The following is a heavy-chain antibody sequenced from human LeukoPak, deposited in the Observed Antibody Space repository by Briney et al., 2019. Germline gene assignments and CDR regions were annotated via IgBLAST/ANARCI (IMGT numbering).Heavy chain of an antibody. V-gene: IGHV3-23*01. Sequence: GGSLRLSCAVSGFTFSSYAMSWVRQAPGKGLEWVSGISGSGGATYYADSVKGRFTISRDNSKNTLYLQMNSLRVEDTAVYYCAKDLAPTIYWGQGTLVTVSS. J-gene: IGHJ4*02. CDR1: GFTFSSYA. CDR2: ISGSGGAT. CDR3: AKDLAPTIY. D-gene: IGHD2-2*01.